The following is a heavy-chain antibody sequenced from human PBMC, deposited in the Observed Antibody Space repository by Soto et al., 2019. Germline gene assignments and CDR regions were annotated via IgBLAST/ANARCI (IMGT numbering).Heavy chain of an antibody. D-gene: IGHD6-13*01. CDR3: ARQPTRYSCSWYDYCDGMDV. CDR1: GGSISSSSYY. CDR2: IYYSGST. V-gene: IGHV4-39*01. J-gene: IGHJ6*02. Sequence: PSETLSLTCTVSGGSISSSSYYWGWIRQPPGKGLEWIGSIYYSGSTYYNPSLKSRVTISVDTSKNQFSLKLSSVTAADTAVYYCARQPTRYSCSWYDYCDGMDVWGQGTTVTGSS.